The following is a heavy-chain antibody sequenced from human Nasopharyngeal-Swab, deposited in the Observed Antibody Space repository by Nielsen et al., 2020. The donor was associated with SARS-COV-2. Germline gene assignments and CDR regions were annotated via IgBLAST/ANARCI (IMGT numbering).Heavy chain of an antibody. CDR2: INSDGSST. V-gene: IGHV3-74*01. CDR3: AGEGDFWSGYYSLDY. D-gene: IGHD3-3*01. Sequence: GESLKISCAASGFTFSSYWMHWVRQAPGKGLVWVSRINSDGSSTSYADSVKGRFTISRDNAKNTLYLQMNSLRAEDTAVYYCAGEGDFWSGYYSLDYWGQGTLVTVSS. CDR1: GFTFSSYW. J-gene: IGHJ4*02.